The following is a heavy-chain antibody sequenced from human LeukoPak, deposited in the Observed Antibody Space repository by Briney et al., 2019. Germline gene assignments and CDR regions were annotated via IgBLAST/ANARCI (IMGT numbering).Heavy chain of an antibody. V-gene: IGHV4-39*07. CDR3: ARDGGMFSFDSGSYQDGMDV. CDR1: SGSISSSRCC. Sequence: TSETLSLTCTVSSGSISSSRCCWGWIRQPPGKGLEWIGTIYNTGSTYYTPSLRSRATISIDTSKNQFSLKLSSMTAADTAVYYCARDGGMFSFDSGSYQDGMDVWGQGTTVTVSS. CDR2: IYNTGST. D-gene: IGHD3-10*01. J-gene: IGHJ6*02.